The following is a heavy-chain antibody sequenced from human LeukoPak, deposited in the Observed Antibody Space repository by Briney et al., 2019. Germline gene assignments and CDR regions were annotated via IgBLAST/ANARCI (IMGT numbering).Heavy chain of an antibody. CDR2: ISYDGSNK. J-gene: IGHJ5*02. V-gene: IGHV3-30*04. D-gene: IGHD6-13*01. CDR3: ARDGYSSSWYPNWFDP. CDR1: GFTFSSYA. Sequence: GGSLRLSCAASGFTFSSYAMRWVRQAPGKGLEWVAVISYDGSNKYYADSVKGRFTISRDNSKNTLYLQMNSLRAEDTAVYYCARDGYSSSWYPNWFDPWGQGTLVTVSS.